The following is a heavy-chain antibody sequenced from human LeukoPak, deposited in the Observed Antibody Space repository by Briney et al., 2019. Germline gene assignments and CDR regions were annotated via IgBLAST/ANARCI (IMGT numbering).Heavy chain of an antibody. CDR1: GYTFTGYY. CDR3: ANHRWSYSGYSDY. J-gene: IGHJ4*02. V-gene: IGHV1-2*04. D-gene: IGHD5-12*01. Sequence: EASVKVSCKASGYTFTGYYMHWVRQAPGQGLEWMGWINPNSGGTNYAQKFQGWVTMTRDTSISTAYMELSRLRSDDTAVYYCANHRWSYSGYSDYWGQGTLVTVSS. CDR2: INPNSGGT.